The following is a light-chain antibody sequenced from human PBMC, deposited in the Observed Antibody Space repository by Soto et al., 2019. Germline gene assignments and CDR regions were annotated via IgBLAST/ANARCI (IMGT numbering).Light chain of an antibody. Sequence: QSALTQPASVSGSPGQSITISCTGTSSDVGNYNLVSWYQQHPGKAPKLMIYEDTKRSSGVSNRFSASNSGNTASLTISGLQVEDVADYSCCYNAGSTPYVVGTGTKLPV. J-gene: IGLJ1*01. CDR1: SSDVGNYNL. V-gene: IGLV2-23*01. CDR2: EDT. CDR3: CYNAGSTPYV.